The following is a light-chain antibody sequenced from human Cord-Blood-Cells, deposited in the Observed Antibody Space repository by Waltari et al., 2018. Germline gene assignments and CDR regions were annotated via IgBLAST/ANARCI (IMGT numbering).Light chain of an antibody. CDR2: EGS. Sequence: QSALTQPASVSGSPGQSINTSCTGTSSDVGSYNLVSWYQPHPGKATKLMIYEGSKRPSGVSNRFSGSKSGNTASLTISGLQAEDEADYYCCSYAGSSTWVFGGGTKLTVL. CDR1: SSDVGSYNL. J-gene: IGLJ3*02. V-gene: IGLV2-23*01. CDR3: CSYAGSSTWV.